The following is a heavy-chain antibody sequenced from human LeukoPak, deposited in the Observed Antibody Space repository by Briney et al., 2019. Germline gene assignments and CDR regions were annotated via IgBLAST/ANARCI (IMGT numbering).Heavy chain of an antibody. CDR2: ISSSSRTI. J-gene: IGHJ4*02. V-gene: IGHV3-48*02. CDR3: ARDTVGASLFDF. D-gene: IGHD1-26*01. CDR1: EFTFSTSG. Sequence: GGSLRLSCAASEFTFSTSGMNWVRQAPGKGLAWVSYISSSSRTIYYADSVKGRFTISRDNAKNSLYLQMNSLRDEDTAVYYCARDTVGASLFDFWGQGTLVTVSS.